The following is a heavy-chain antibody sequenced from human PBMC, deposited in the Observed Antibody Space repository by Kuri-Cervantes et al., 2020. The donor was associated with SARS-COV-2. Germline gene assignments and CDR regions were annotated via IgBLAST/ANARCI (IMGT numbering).Heavy chain of an antibody. V-gene: IGHV4-59*08. CDR3: ARRRSSGWYMWFDP. Sequence: SETLSLTCTVSGGSISSYYWSWIRQPPGKGLEWIGYIYYTGSTNYNPSLKSRVTISVDTSKNQFSLKLSSVTAADTAVYYCARRRSSGWYMWFDPWGQGTLVTVSS. D-gene: IGHD6-19*01. CDR2: IYYTGST. CDR1: GGSISSYY. J-gene: IGHJ5*02.